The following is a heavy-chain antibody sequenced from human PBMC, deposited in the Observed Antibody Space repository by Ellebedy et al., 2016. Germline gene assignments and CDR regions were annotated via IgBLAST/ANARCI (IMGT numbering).Heavy chain of an antibody. V-gene: IGHV4-59*12. CDR2: MSYSGEA. J-gene: IGHJ6*02. CDR1: GGSLSTFQ. D-gene: IGHD6-19*01. CDR3: ARAAYSGGWPYGLDV. Sequence: SETLSLXXSVSGGSLSTFQWNWIRQSPGGGLEWVGYMSYSGEATYNLSLESRLTISVDTSTNHLFLEVRSVTAADTAIYYCARAAYSGGWPYGLDVWGPGTTVTVSS.